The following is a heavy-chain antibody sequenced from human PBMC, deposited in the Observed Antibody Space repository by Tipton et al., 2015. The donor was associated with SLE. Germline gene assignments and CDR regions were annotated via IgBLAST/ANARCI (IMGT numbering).Heavy chain of an antibody. D-gene: IGHD6-6*01. CDR1: GFTFSNYW. Sequence: SLRLSCAASGFTFSNYWMNWVRQAPGKGLVWVSRINSDGSSTSYADSVKGRFTISRDNAKNTLYLQMNSLRAEDTAVYYCASVLEYSSSFNLYYYDGMDVWGQGTTVTVSS. J-gene: IGHJ6*02. V-gene: IGHV3-74*01. CDR3: ASVLEYSSSFNLYYYDGMDV. CDR2: INSDGSST.